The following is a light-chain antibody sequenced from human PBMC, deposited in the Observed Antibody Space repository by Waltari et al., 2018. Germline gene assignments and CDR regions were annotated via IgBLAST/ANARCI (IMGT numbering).Light chain of an antibody. V-gene: IGKV1-5*03. CDR1: RSIRSY. J-gene: IGKJ4*01. Sequence: MTQSPSTLSASVGDRVNITCRASRSIRSYMAWYQQKPGKAPKLLIHEASTLETGVPSTFSGSESGTEFTLTISSLQPDDVATYYCQQYSTNSLTFGGGTKVEIK. CDR2: EAS. CDR3: QQYSTNSLT.